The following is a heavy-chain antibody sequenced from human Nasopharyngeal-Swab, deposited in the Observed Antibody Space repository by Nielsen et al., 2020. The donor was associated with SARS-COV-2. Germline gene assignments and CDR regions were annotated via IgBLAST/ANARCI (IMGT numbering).Heavy chain of an antibody. CDR3: ARQGVPIRGWFKDYDRTAYEY. CDR2: ISRSGRT. V-gene: IGHV4-34*01. CDR1: GWSFSGYY. J-gene: IGHJ4*02. D-gene: IGHD3-22*01. Sequence: SKPLSLTFAVYGWSFSGYYWSWIRQSPGKGLEWIGEISRSGRTNYNPSLNSRVTISLDTSKNPFSLKVTSVTAADTAVYYCARQGVPIRGWFKDYDRTAYEYWGQGTLVTVSS.